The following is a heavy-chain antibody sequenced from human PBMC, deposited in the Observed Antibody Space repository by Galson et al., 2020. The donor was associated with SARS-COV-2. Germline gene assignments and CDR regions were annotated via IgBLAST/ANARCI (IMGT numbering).Heavy chain of an antibody. D-gene: IGHD1-26*01. CDR2: ISYDGRNK. CDR1: GFIFSSYS. V-gene: IGHV3-30*04. CDR3: ARPLSGSYWAAFDY. Sequence: GGSLRLSCAASGFIFSSYSIHWVRQAPGKGLEWVAVISYDGRNKYYADSVKGQFTISRDNSKNTVYLQMNSLRADDTAVYYCARPLSGSYWAAFDYWGQGTLVTVSS. J-gene: IGHJ4*02.